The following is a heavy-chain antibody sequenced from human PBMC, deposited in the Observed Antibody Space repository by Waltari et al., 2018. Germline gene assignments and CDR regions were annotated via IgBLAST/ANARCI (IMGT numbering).Heavy chain of an antibody. CDR1: GFTLSSFW. Sequence: VQLVESGVGLVQPGGSLRLSCAASGFTLSSFWMSWARQAPGKGLEWVANINQDGSGTYYVDSVKGRFTISRDNAKNSVFLQMNSLRAEDTAVYYCQRGDYWGQGTLVTVSS. J-gene: IGHJ4*02. CDR2: INQDGSGT. CDR3: QRGDY. V-gene: IGHV3-7*04.